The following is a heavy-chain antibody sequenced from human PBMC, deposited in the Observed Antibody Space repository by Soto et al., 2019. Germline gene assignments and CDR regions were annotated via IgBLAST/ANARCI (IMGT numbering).Heavy chain of an antibody. CDR3: VTGSGVLEPL. V-gene: IGHV3-30*03. Sequence: PGGSLRLSCTASGVTRSKSGIHWVRQAPGKGLQWVAVISSNGSHLFYADSVRGRFTVSRDNGNNTIYLQMNGLKSEDTGVYYCVTGSGVLEPLWGQGTLVTVSS. D-gene: IGHD6-6*01. J-gene: IGHJ4*02. CDR2: ISSNGSHL. CDR1: GVTRSKSG.